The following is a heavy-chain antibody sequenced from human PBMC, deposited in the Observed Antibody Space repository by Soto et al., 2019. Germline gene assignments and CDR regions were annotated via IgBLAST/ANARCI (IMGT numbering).Heavy chain of an antibody. J-gene: IGHJ4*02. Sequence: VGSLRLSCTASGFTFSSYAMHWVRRAPGKGLEWVAVISYDGSNKYYADSVKGRFTISRDNSKNTMYLQMNSLRVEDTAVYYCARPYSSGWYGDLDYWGQGTLVTVSS. CDR3: ARPYSSGWYGDLDY. CDR2: ISYDGSNK. D-gene: IGHD6-19*01. V-gene: IGHV3-30-3*01. CDR1: GFTFSSYA.